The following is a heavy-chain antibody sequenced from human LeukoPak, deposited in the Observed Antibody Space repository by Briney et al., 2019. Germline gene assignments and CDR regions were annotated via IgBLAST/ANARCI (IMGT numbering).Heavy chain of an antibody. CDR2: IYYSGST. D-gene: IGHD6-13*01. CDR1: GASISSYY. V-gene: IGHV4-59*01. Sequence: SQSLSLTCTVSGASISSYYWSWVRQPAGKGLEWLGYIYYSGSTNYNPSLKSRVTISVDTSKNQFSLKLSSVTAADTAVYYCQRHAIAAADPTHAEYFQHWGQGTLVTVSS. CDR3: QRHAIAAADPTHAEYFQH. J-gene: IGHJ1*01.